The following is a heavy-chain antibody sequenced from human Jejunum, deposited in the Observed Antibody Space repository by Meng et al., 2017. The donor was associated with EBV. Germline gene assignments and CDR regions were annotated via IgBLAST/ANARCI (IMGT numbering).Heavy chain of an antibody. Sequence: QGQLVQSGAEVKEPGASVKVSCKASGYTFHSYAIHWVRQAPGQRLEWMGWIHTDNGGTKYSQEFQDRVTITRHTSASTAYMEISSLRSEDTAVYYCVKKGTRLTTHGYHFDYWGQGTLVTVSS. CDR2: IHTDNGGT. CDR3: VKKGTRLTTHGYHFDY. D-gene: IGHD2-15*01. CDR1: GYTFHSYA. J-gene: IGHJ4*02. V-gene: IGHV1-3*04.